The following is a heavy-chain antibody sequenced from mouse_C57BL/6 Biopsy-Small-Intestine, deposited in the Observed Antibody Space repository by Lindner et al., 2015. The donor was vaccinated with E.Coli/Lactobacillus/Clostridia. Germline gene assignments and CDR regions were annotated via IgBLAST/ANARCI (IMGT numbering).Heavy chain of an antibody. CDR2: IWSDGST. D-gene: IGHD2-1*01. Sequence: VQLQESGPGLVAPSQSLSITCTVSGFSLTNYGVHWVRQSPGKGLEWLGVIWSDGSTDYNAGFISRLNISKDNSKSQVFFKMNSLQADDTAIYYCARRGNLYSFDYWGQGTTLTVSS. CDR3: ARRGNLYSFDY. J-gene: IGHJ2*01. V-gene: IGHV2-2*01. CDR1: GFSLTNYG.